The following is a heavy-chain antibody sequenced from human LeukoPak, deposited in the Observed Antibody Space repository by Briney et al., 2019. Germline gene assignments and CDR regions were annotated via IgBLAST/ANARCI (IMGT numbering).Heavy chain of an antibody. D-gene: IGHD4-17*01. CDR1: GYTFTDYY. Sequence: ASVKVSCTASGYTFTDYYMHWVRQAPGQGLEWMGWINPDSGGTNYAQKFQGRVTMTRDTSINTAYMELSRLRSDDTAVYYCARDRGDGDYNFLWDYWGQGTLVTVSS. CDR2: INPDSGGT. CDR3: ARDRGDGDYNFLWDY. J-gene: IGHJ4*02. V-gene: IGHV1-2*02.